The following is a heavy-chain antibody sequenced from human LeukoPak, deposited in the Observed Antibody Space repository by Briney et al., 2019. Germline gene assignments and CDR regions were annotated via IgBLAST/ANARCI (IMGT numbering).Heavy chain of an antibody. D-gene: IGHD6-13*01. Sequence: ASVKVSCKASGGTFSSYAISWVRQAPGQGLEWMGGIIPIFGTANYAQKFQGRVTITADESTSTAYMELSSLRSEDTAVYYCARGGTGGYSSSWSPWGLNYWGQGTLVTVSS. CDR3: ARGGTGGYSSSWSPWGLNY. V-gene: IGHV1-69*13. CDR2: IIPIFGTA. CDR1: GGTFSSYA. J-gene: IGHJ4*02.